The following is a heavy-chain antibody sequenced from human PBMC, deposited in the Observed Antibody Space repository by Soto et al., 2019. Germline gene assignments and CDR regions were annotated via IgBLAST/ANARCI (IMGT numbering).Heavy chain of an antibody. CDR2: IIPIFGTA. CDR1: GGTFSSYA. J-gene: IGHJ4*02. D-gene: IGHD2-21*01. CDR3: AAEIYSGGKCCQFDH. V-gene: IGHV1-69*13. Sequence: SVKVSCKASGGTFSSYAISWVRQAPGQGLEWMGGIIPIFGTANYAQKFQGRVTITADESTSTAYMELSSLRSEDTAVYYCAAEIYSGGKCCQFDHWGQGTLVTVSS.